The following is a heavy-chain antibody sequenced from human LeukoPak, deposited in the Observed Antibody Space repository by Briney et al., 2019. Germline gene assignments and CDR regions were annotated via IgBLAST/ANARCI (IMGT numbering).Heavy chain of an antibody. CDR3: AREDYDILTGPYYFDY. D-gene: IGHD3-9*01. V-gene: IGHV4-38-2*02. J-gene: IGHJ4*02. CDR1: GYSISSGYF. Sequence: PSETLSLTCSVSGYSISSGYFWGWIRQPPGKGLEWIGRIYHSGSTYYNPSLKSRVTISVDTSKNQFSLKLSSVTAADTAVYYCAREDYDILTGPYYFDYWGQGTLVTVSS. CDR2: IYHSGST.